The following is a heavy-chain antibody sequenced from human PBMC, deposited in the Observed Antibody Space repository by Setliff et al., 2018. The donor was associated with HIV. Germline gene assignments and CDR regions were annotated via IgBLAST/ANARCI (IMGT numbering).Heavy chain of an antibody. D-gene: IGHD5-18*01. CDR2: IYTSGSP. V-gene: IGHV4-61*02. CDR3: ARGVRGYNKGGLDH. J-gene: IGHJ4*02. Sequence: SETLSLTCSVSGGSINSGSYYWSWIRQPAGKGLEWIGRIYTSGSPHYNPSLKSRVTISVDTSKNQFSLKLSSVTAADTAVYYCARGVRGYNKGGLDHWGQGTLVTVSS. CDR1: GGSINSGSYY.